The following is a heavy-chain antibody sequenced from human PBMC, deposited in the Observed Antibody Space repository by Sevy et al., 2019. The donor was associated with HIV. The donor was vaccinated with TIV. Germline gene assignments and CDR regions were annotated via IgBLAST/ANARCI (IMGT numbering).Heavy chain of an antibody. Sequence: SETLSLTCAVSGVSFSDYYWAWIRQPPGKGLEWIGEVSQSGTANYNPSLRSRVIMSLDTSNNHFSLKLTSVTAAETAVYYCARGPLFSPEYCSGGTCPTIDYWSQGTLVTVSS. V-gene: IGHV4-34*01. D-gene: IGHD2-15*01. J-gene: IGHJ4*02. CDR1: GVSFSDYY. CDR2: VSQSGTA. CDR3: ARGPLFSPEYCSGGTCPTIDY.